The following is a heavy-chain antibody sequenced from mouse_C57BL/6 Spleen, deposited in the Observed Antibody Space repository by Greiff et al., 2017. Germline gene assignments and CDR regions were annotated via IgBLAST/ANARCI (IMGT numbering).Heavy chain of an antibody. CDR1: GYTFTSYW. CDR3: ARRHDGYYSMDY. CDR2: IDPSDSYT. V-gene: IGHV1-69*01. Sequence: QVQLQQPGAELVMPGASVKLSCKASGYTFTSYWMHWVKQRPGQGLEWIGEIDPSDSYTNYDQKFKGKSTLTVDKSSSTAYMQRSSLTSEDSAVYYCARRHDGYYSMDYWGQGTSVTVSS. J-gene: IGHJ4*01. D-gene: IGHD2-3*01.